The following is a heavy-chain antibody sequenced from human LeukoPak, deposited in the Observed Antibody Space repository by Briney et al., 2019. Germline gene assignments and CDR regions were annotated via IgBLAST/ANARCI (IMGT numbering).Heavy chain of an antibody. Sequence: PGGSLRLSCAASGFTFSSYSMNWVRQAPGKGLEWVSFISSSSSYIYYADSVKGRFTISRDNAKNSLYLQMNSLRAEDTAVYYCARGPVSPSFPDYWGQGTLVTVSS. V-gene: IGHV3-21*01. CDR1: GFTFSSYS. CDR3: ARGPVSPSFPDY. J-gene: IGHJ4*02. D-gene: IGHD2-8*01. CDR2: ISSSSSYI.